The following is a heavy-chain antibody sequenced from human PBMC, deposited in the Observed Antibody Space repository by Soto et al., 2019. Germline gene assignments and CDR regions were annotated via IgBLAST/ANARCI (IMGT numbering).Heavy chain of an antibody. Sequence: ASETLSLTCTVAGGSVSSGGYYWSWIRQPPGKGLEWIGYIYYSGSTNYNPTLKSRVTISVDTSKNQFSLKLSSVTAADTAVYYCARESLVRGVIIYYYGMDVWGQGTTVTVSS. V-gene: IGHV4-61*08. D-gene: IGHD3-10*01. CDR3: ARESLVRGVIIYYYGMDV. CDR2: IYYSGST. CDR1: GGSVSSGGYY. J-gene: IGHJ6*02.